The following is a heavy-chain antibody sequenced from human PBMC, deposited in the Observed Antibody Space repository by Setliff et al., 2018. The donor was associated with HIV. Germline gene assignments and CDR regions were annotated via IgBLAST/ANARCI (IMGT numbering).Heavy chain of an antibody. CDR1: GFTFSIAW. CDR3: ARENGRTNYYYYYGMDV. Sequence: PGGSLRLSCAASGFTFSIAWMNWVRQAPGKGLEWVGRIKSKTDGGTIDYAAPVKGRFTISRDDSKNTLYLQMNSLRAEDTGVYYCARENGRTNYYYYYGMDVWGQGTTVTVSS. CDR2: IKSKTDGGTI. J-gene: IGHJ6*02. V-gene: IGHV3-15*01.